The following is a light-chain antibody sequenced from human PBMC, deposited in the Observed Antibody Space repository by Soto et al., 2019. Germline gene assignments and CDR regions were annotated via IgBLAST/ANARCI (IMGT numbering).Light chain of an antibody. CDR1: SSDVGGYNH. J-gene: IGLJ1*01. Sequence: QSALTQPASVSGSPGQSITISCTGTSSDVGGYNHVSWYQQHPGKAPKLIIYEVANRPSGVSNRFSASKSANTASLTISGLQAEDEADYYCSSYTRSSSFYVIGTGTKLTVL. V-gene: IGLV2-14*01. CDR2: EVA. CDR3: SSYTRSSSFYV.